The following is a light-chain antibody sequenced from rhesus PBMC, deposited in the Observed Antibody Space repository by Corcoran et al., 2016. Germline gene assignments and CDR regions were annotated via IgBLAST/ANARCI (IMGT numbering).Light chain of an antibody. CDR3: QQLNAYPLT. J-gene: IGKJ4*01. CDR1: QDITRH. V-gene: IGKV1-38*01. Sequence: DIQLTQSPSPLSASIGDRVTIPCRASQDITRHLAWFQQKPGKAPQVLIYNVSNLQRWVPSKFSGSGSGTDFTLTISSLQPEAFALYYYQQLNAYPLTFGGGTKVEIK. CDR2: NVS.